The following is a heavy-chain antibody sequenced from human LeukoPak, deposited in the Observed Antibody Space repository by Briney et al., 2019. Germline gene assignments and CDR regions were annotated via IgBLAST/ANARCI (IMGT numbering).Heavy chain of an antibody. D-gene: IGHD6-13*01. CDR1: GFTFSSYA. CDR3: ARDGSSSWYTSTRWFDP. J-gene: IGHJ5*02. Sequence: GGSLRLSCAASGFTFSSYAMHWVRQAPGKGLEWVAVISYDGSNKYYADSVKGRFTISRDNSKNTLYLQMSSLRAEDTAVYYCARDGSSSWYTSTRWFDPWGQGTLVTVSS. CDR2: ISYDGSNK. V-gene: IGHV3-30-3*01.